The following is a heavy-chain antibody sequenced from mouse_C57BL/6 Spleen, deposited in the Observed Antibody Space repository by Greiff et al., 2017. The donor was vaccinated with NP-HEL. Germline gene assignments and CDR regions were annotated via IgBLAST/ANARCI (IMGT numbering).Heavy chain of an antibody. Sequence: QVQLKQSGAELVKPGASVKLSCKASGYTFTSYWMHWVKQRPGQGLEWIGMIHPNSGSTNYNEKFKSKATLTVDKSSSTAYMQLSSLTSEDSAVYYCAREEAYYGSSPFAYWGQRTLVTVSA. CDR1: GYTFTSYW. CDR3: AREEAYYGSSPFAY. V-gene: IGHV1-64*01. J-gene: IGHJ3*01. CDR2: IHPNSGST. D-gene: IGHD1-1*01.